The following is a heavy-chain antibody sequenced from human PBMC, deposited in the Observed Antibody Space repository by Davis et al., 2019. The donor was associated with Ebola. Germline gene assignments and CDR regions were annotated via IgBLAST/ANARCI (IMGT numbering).Heavy chain of an antibody. CDR1: GFAFYSFA. CDR3: ARRGTSAGGGGAAGVYFEY. J-gene: IGHJ4*02. CDR2: ITSRSGVT. V-gene: IGHV3-23*01. Sequence: GESLKISCAASGFAFYSFAMSWVRQAPGKGLEWVSTITSRSGVTYYADSVKGRFTISRDNSRDTLYLQINSLRVEDTAVYYCARRGTSAGGGGAAGVYFEYWGQGTLVTVSS. D-gene: IGHD6-13*01.